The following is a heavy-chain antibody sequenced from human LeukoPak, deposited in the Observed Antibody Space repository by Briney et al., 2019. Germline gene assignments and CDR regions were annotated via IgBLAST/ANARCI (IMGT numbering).Heavy chain of an antibody. Sequence: SETLSLTCTVSGGSNSSGPYYWSRIRQHPGKVLVWIGYIYSSGNTYYTPSLKSLVTISVDTSKNQFSMKLSSVTAADTAVYYCARATTRNTFDIWGQGTTVTVSS. V-gene: IGHV4-31*01. J-gene: IGHJ3*02. CDR3: ARATTRNTFDI. D-gene: IGHD1-26*01. CDR2: IYSSGNT. CDR1: GGSNSSGPYY.